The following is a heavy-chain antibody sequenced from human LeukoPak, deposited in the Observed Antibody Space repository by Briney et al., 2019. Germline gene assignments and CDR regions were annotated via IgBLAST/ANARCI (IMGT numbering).Heavy chain of an antibody. CDR1: GFTFSSYA. Sequence: GGSLRLSCAASGFTFSSYAMSWVRQAPGKGLEWVSAISGSGGSTYYADSVKGRFTISRDNSKNTLYLQMNSLRAGDTAVYYCAXXXRTGPLRSLYYYGMDVWGQGTTVTVSS. CDR2: ISGSGGST. CDR3: AXXXRTGPLRSLYYYGMDV. D-gene: IGHD1-14*01. J-gene: IGHJ6*02. V-gene: IGHV3-23*01.